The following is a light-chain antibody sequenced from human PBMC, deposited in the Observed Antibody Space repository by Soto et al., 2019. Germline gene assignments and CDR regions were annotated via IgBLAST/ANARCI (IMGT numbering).Light chain of an antibody. Sequence: ETVFTQSPATLSLSPGETATLSCRASEYVDIYLAWYQQKPGQAPRLLIYHASNRATGIPARFSGSGSGTDFTLTISSLEPEDSAVYYCQQRRNWPPLTFGGGTRVEIK. V-gene: IGKV3-11*01. CDR3: QQRRNWPPLT. J-gene: IGKJ4*01. CDR1: EYVDIY. CDR2: HAS.